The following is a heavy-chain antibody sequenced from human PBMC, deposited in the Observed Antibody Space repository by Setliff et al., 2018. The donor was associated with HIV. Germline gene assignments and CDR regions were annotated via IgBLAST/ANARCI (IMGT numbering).Heavy chain of an antibody. J-gene: IGHJ4*02. Sequence: PSETLSLTCTVSGGSISSSNYYWGWIRQPPGKGLEWIGSIYYSGSTNYNPSLKSRVTISLDTSKNRFSLQLTSVTAADTAVYYCARQAIATRSFDYWGQGTLVTVSS. D-gene: IGHD6-13*01. V-gene: IGHV4-39*01. CDR2: IYYSGST. CDR3: ARQAIATRSFDY. CDR1: GGSISSSNYY.